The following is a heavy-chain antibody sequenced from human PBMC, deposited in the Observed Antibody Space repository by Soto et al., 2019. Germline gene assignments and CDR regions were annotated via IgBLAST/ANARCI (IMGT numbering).Heavy chain of an antibody. CDR1: GYTLTSYD. CDR2: MNLNSGNT. Sequence: ASVKVSCKASGYTLTSYDVHWVRQATGQGLEWLAWMNLNSGNTGYAQKFQGRVTLTRNTSISTAYMELSSLRSEDTAVYYCARGGPLGPLPKNYMDVWGKGTTVTVS. CDR3: ARGGPLGPLPKNYMDV. J-gene: IGHJ6*03. V-gene: IGHV1-8*01.